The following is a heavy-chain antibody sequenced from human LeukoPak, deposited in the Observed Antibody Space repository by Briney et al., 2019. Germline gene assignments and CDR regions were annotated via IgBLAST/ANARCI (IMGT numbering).Heavy chain of an antibody. V-gene: IGHV4-30-2*01. CDR1: GGSISSGGYS. CDR3: PSQSMDTAMVH. Sequence: SETLSLTCAVSGGSISSGGYSWSWIRQPPGKGLEWIGYIYHSGSTYYNPSLKSRVTISVDRSKNQFSLKLSSVTAADTAVYYCPSQSMDTAMVHGGQETLVTV. CDR2: IYHSGST. D-gene: IGHD5-18*01. J-gene: IGHJ4*02.